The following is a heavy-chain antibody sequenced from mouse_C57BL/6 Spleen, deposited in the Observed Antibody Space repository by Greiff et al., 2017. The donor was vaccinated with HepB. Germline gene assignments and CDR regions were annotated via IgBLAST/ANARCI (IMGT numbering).Heavy chain of an antibody. CDR3: ARTARIKY. CDR2: ISYSGST. Sequence: EVQLQQSGPGLVKPSQSLSLTCTVTGYSITSGYGWNWIRQFPGNKLEWMGYISYSGSTNYNPSLKSRISITRNTSKNQFFLQLNSVTTEDTATYYCARTARIKYWGPGTTLTVSS. D-gene: IGHD1-2*01. J-gene: IGHJ2*01. CDR1: GYSITSGYG. V-gene: IGHV3-2*02.